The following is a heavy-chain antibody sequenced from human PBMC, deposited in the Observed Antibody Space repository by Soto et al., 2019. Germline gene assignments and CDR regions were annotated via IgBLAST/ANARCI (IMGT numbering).Heavy chain of an antibody. D-gene: IGHD1-26*01. Sequence: PGGSLRLSCTASGFTFSSHSMSWVRQAPGKGLEWVSYISTGSKSIYYAASVKGRFTISRDNGKSSLFLQMSSLRDEDSALYFCARAKYSGSYSHFDYWGQGTLVTVSS. CDR1: GFTFSSHS. CDR2: ISTGSKSI. J-gene: IGHJ4*02. CDR3: ARAKYSGSYSHFDY. V-gene: IGHV3-48*02.